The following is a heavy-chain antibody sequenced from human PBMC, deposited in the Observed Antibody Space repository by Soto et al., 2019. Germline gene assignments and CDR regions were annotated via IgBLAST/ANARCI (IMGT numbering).Heavy chain of an antibody. D-gene: IGHD3-22*01. J-gene: IGHJ6*02. V-gene: IGHV3-33*01. CDR3: ARDLPYYYDSSGSRTYYYYGMDA. CDR2: IWYDGSNK. Sequence: GGSLRLSCAASGFTFSSYGMHWVRQAPGKGLEWVAVIWYDGSNKYYADSVKGRFTISRDNSKNTLYLQMNSLRAEDTAVYYCARDLPYYYDSSGSRTYYYYGMDAWGQGTTVTVSS. CDR1: GFTFSSYG.